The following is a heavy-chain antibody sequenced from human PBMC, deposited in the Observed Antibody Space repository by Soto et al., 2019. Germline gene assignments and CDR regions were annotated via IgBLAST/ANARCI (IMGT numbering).Heavy chain of an antibody. CDR2: ISAEDGKT. CDR3: ATVSYSGYDYYFDY. D-gene: IGHD5-12*01. V-gene: IGHV1-18*01. CDR1: GYTFTSYG. Sequence: GASVKVSCKASGYTFTSYGISWVRQAPGQGLEWMGWISAEDGKTNYAQKFQGRVTMTEDTSTDTAYMELSSLRSEDTAVYYCATVSYSGYDYYFDYWGQGTLVTVSS. J-gene: IGHJ4*02.